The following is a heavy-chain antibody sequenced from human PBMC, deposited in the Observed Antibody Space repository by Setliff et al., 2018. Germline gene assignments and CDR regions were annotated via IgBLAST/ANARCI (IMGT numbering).Heavy chain of an antibody. Sequence: SETLSLTCAVSGYSISSGFSWVWIRQSPGKGLEWIEEVNHRGDTNYSPSLRGRVTMTVDAARKQLSLKISSMTAADAGVYYCRFWSGYYKNDFWGHGTLVTVSS. D-gene: IGHD6-25*01. CDR2: VNHRGDT. CDR3: RFWSGYYKNDF. J-gene: IGHJ4*01. CDR1: GYSISSGFS. V-gene: IGHV4-38-2*01.